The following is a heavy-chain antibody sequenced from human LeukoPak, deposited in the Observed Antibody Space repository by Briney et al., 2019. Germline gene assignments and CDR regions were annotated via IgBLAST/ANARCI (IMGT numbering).Heavy chain of an antibody. Sequence: ASVKVSCKASGYTFTSHYMHWVRQAPGQGLEWMGVINPSGGFTSYAQKLQDRVTLTRDTSTTTVYMQLSSLRSEDTAVYYCVRGRNTIFGVGGIGYGMDVWGQGTTVTVSS. D-gene: IGHD3-3*01. CDR1: GYTFTSHY. J-gene: IGHJ6*02. CDR3: VRGRNTIFGVGGIGYGMDV. CDR2: INPSGGFT. V-gene: IGHV1-46*01.